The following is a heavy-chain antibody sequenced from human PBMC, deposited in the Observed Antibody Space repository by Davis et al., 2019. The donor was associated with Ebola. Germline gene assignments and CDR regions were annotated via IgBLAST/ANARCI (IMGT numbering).Heavy chain of an antibody. CDR3: AKDLSSSWYVNYYYYYGMDV. V-gene: IGHV3-23*01. CDR1: GFTFSSYA. Sequence: PGGSLRLSCAASGFTFSSYAMSWVRQAPGKGLEWVSAIRGSGISTYYADSVKGRFTISRDNSKNTLYLQMNSLRAEDTAVYYCAKDLSSSWYVNYYYYYGMDVWGQGTTVTVSS. D-gene: IGHD6-13*01. J-gene: IGHJ6*02. CDR2: IRGSGIST.